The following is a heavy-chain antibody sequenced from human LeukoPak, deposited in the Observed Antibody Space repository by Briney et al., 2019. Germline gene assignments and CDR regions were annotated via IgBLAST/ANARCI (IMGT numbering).Heavy chain of an antibody. Sequence: PGGSLRLSCAASGFSVSGTHMTWVRRAPGKGLEWVSAMYTGGTTYYADSVSGRFTIFRDNAKNTLYLQMNSLRPEDTAVYYCAKDEATSGGGLASWGQGTLVIVSS. D-gene: IGHD3-16*01. CDR1: GFSVSGTH. CDR2: MYTGGTT. V-gene: IGHV3-53*01. CDR3: AKDEATSGGGLAS. J-gene: IGHJ1*01.